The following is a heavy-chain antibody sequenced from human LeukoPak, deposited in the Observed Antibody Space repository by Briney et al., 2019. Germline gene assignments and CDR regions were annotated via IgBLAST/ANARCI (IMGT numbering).Heavy chain of an antibody. Sequence: ASVKVSCKASGYTFTSYDINWVRQATGQGLEWMGWMNPNSGNTGYAQKFQGRVTMTRNTSISTAYMELSSLRSEDTAVYYCARGLLHYYGSGSYGGRWGQGTLVTVSS. V-gene: IGHV1-8*01. CDR2: MNPNSGNT. J-gene: IGHJ4*02. CDR3: ARGLLHYYGSGSYGGR. CDR1: GYTFTSYD. D-gene: IGHD3-10*01.